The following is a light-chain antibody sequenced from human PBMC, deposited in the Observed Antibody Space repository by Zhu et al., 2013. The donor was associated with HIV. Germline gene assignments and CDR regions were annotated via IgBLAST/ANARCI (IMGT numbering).Light chain of an antibody. CDR1: SSDVGGYEY. CDR3: SSYTSSSTLV. Sequence: QSALTQPPSASGSLGQSVTISCTGTSSDVGGYEYVSWYQQHPGKAPKLMIFDVSKRPSGVPARFSGSKSGNTASLTVSGLQAEDEADYYCSSYTSSSTLVFGGGTKLTVL. V-gene: IGLV2-8*01. CDR2: DVS. J-gene: IGLJ2*01.